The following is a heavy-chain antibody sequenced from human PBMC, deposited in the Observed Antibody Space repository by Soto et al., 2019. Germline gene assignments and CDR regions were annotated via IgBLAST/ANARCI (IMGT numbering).Heavy chain of an antibody. D-gene: IGHD6-19*01. CDR3: AKGPHTNVGWPYYFES. V-gene: IGHV3-48*02. J-gene: IGHJ4*02. CDR2: SSPRGDTI. Sequence: VGSLRLSCVASGFSLANYPMNWVRQTPGKGLEWISYSSPRGDTIYYADSVEGRFTISRDNARNSLSLHMSSLRDEDSALYYCAKGPHTNVGWPYYFESWGQGVPVTVPS. CDR1: GFSLANYP.